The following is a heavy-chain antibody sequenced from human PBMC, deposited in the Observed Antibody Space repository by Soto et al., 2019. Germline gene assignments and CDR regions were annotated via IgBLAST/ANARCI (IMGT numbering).Heavy chain of an antibody. V-gene: IGHV4-30-4*01. CDR1: ESVIRGGDYY. CDR2: IYYSGST. D-gene: IGHD1-1*01. CDR3: ARNELRAGTLSIWFDP. J-gene: IGHJ5*02. Sequence: SETLPHTGTVSESVIRGGDYYWRWIRQPPGKGLEWIGYIYYSGSTYYNPSLKSRVTISVDTSKNQFSLKLSSVTAADTAVYYCARNELRAGTLSIWFDPWGQGTLVTVSS.